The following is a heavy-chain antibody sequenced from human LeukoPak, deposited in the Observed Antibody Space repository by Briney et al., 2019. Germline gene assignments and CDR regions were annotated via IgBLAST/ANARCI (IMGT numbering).Heavy chain of an antibody. CDR1: GCSISSYY. CDR3: AREVWFGEFVQFNWFDP. J-gene: IGHJ5*02. CDR2: IYYSGST. D-gene: IGHD3-10*01. V-gene: IGHV4-59*01. Sequence: PSETLSLTCTVSGCSISSYYWSWIRQPPGKGLEWIGYIYYSGSTNYNPSLKSRVTISVDTSKNQFSLKLSSVTAADTAVYYCAREVWFGEFVQFNWFDPWGQGTLVTVSS.